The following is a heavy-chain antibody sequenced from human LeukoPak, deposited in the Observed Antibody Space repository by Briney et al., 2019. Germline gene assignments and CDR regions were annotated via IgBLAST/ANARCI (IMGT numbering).Heavy chain of an antibody. CDR1: GFTFSNYA. CDR2: ISSSARSA. Sequence: GGSLRLSCEVSGFTFSNYAMNWVRQAPGQGLEWVSSISSSARSAVYGDSVRGRFTISRVNAENTLYLQMNNLRADDTAIYYCAKDQRSGEYNYGWGPFDIWGQGTMVTVSS. V-gene: IGHV3-23*01. D-gene: IGHD5-18*01. J-gene: IGHJ3*02. CDR3: AKDQRSGEYNYGWGPFDI.